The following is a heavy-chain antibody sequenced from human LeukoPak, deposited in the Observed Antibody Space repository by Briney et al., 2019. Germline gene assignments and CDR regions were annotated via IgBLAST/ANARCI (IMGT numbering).Heavy chain of an antibody. V-gene: IGHV1-69*05. D-gene: IGHD6-6*01. CDR1: GGTFSSYS. CDR3: ATHGSSSVPPHERGHYYYYYMDV. CDR2: IIPIFGTA. Sequence: ASVKVSCKASGGTFSSYSISWVRQAPGQGLEWMGGIIPIFGTANYAQKFQGRVTITTDESTSTAYMELSSLRSEDTAVYYCATHGSSSVPPHERGHYYYYYMDVWGQGTPVTVSS. J-gene: IGHJ6*03.